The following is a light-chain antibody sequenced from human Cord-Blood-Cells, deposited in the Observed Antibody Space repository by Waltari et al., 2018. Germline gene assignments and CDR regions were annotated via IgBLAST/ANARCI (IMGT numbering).Light chain of an antibody. J-gene: IGLJ3*02. V-gene: IGLV2-23*01. Sequence: QSALTQPASVSGSPGQSITISCTGTSSDVGSYNLVSWYQQHPGKAPKLMIYEGSKRPSGVSNRFSGSKSGNTASLTISGLQAEDEADYYCCSCAGSSNWVFGGGTKLTVL. CDR2: EGS. CDR3: CSCAGSSNWV. CDR1: SSDVGSYNL.